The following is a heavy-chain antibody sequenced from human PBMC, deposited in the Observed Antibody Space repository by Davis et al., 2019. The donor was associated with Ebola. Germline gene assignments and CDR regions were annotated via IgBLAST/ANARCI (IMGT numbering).Heavy chain of an antibody. CDR1: GFTFSNYG. V-gene: IGHV3-33*01. CDR3: ARDSYGMDV. CDR2: IWYDGSKK. Sequence: PGGSLRLSCAASGFTFSNYGMHWVRQAPGKGLEWVAGIWYDGSKKYCTDSLKGRLTISRDNSKNTVYMEMNSLRAEDTAVYYCARDSYGMDVWGKGSTVTVSS. J-gene: IGHJ6*04.